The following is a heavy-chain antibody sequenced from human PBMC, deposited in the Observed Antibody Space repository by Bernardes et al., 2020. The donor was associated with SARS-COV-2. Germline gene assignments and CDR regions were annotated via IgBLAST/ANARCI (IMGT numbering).Heavy chain of an antibody. V-gene: IGHV3-43*01. CDR1: GFTFDDYT. CDR3: AKFGISSSWYKNDAFDI. D-gene: IGHD6-13*01. CDR2: ISWDGGST. J-gene: IGHJ3*02. Sequence: GGSLRLSCAASGFTFDDYTMHWVRQAPGKGLEWVSLISWDGGSTYYADSVKGRFTISRDNSKNSLYLQMNSLRTEDTALYYCAKFGISSSWYKNDAFDIWGQGTMVTVSS.